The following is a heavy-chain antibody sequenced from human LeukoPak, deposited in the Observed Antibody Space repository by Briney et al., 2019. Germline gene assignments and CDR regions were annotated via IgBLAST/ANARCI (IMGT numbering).Heavy chain of an antibody. V-gene: IGHV1-69*04. J-gene: IGHJ4*02. Sequence: SVKVSCKASGGTFSSYTISWVRQAPGQGLEWMGRIIPILGIANYAQKFQGRVTVTTDTSTSTAYMELRSLRSDDTAVYYCARDLIVVVNFDPPYFDYWGQGTLVTVSS. CDR2: IIPILGIA. D-gene: IGHD3-22*01. CDR1: GGTFSSYT. CDR3: ARDLIVVVNFDPPYFDY.